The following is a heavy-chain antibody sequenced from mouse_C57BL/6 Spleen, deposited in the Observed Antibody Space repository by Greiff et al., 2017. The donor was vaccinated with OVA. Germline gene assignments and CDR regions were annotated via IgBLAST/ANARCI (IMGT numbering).Heavy chain of an antibody. J-gene: IGHJ1*03. V-gene: IGHV1-19*01. D-gene: IGHD1-1*01. CDR2: INPYNGGT. Sequence: EVKLEESGPVLVKPGASVKMSCKASGYTFTDYYMNWVKQSHGKSLEWIGVINPYNGGTSYNQKFKGKATLTVDKSSSTAYMELNSLTSEDSAVYYCARGGDGSRSYWYFDVWGTGTTVTVSS. CDR1: GYTFTDYY. CDR3: ARGGDGSRSYWYFDV.